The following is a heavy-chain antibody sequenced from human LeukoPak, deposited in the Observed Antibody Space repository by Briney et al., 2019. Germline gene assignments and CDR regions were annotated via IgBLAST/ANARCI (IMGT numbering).Heavy chain of an antibody. CDR1: GGSSSGYY. V-gene: IGHV4-34*01. J-gene: IGHJ5*02. CDR3: VRSPRNWFDP. CDR2: INHSGST. Sequence: SETLSLTCAVYGGSSSGYYWSWIRQPPGKGLEWIGEINHSGSTNYNPSLKSRVTISVDTSKNQFSLKLSSVTAAGTAVYYCVRSPRNWFDPWGQGTLVIVSS.